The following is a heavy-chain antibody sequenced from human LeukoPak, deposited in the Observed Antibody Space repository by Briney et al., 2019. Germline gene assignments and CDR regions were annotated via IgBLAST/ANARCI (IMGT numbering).Heavy chain of an antibody. CDR2: INPNNGGT. J-gene: IGHJ4*02. V-gene: IGHV1-2*06. Sequence: ASVKVSCKASGYTFTGYYIHWVRQAPGQGLEWMGRINPNNGGTNYAQKFQGRVTMTRDTSISTAYMELSRLRSDDTAVYYCARALWLRLPYFDYWGQGTLITVSS. CDR3: ARALWLRLPYFDY. CDR1: GYTFTGYY. D-gene: IGHD5-12*01.